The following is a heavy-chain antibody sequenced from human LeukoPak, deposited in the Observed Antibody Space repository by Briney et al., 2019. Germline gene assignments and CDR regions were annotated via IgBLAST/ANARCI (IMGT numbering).Heavy chain of an antibody. CDR3: AKEYSGYDFDY. Sequence: GGSLRLSCAASGFSFSDYLMDWVRQTPGKGLEWVAATSGSGVNSYYADSVRGRFTISRDNSQNTLYLQMDSLRAEDTALYYCAKEYSGYDFDYWGQGTLVTVSS. V-gene: IGHV3-23*01. CDR2: TSGSGVNS. CDR1: GFSFSDYL. J-gene: IGHJ4*02. D-gene: IGHD5-12*01.